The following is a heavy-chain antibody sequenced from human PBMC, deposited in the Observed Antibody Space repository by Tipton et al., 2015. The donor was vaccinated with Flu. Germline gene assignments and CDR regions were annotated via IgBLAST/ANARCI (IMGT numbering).Heavy chain of an antibody. D-gene: IGHD5-24*01. CDR3: ARQSADGFTGSFDQ. J-gene: IGHJ4*02. Sequence: VQLVQSGAELKKPGESLKISCKGSGKTFSAYWIGWVRQMPGKGLEWMGIIYPADSDTRYSPSFKGRVTMSADKSINTAYLQWSSLQASDTAMYYCARQSADGFTGSFDQWGQGTLVTVTS. CDR2: IYPADSDT. V-gene: IGHV5-51*01. CDR1: GKTFSAYW.